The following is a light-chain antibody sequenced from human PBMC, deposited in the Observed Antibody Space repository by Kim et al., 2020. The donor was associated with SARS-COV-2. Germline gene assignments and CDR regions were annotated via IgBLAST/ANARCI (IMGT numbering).Light chain of an antibody. CDR2: AAS. V-gene: IGKV1-8*01. Sequence: AIRMTQSPSSFSASTGDRVTITCRASQGISSYLAWYQQKPGKAPKLLIYAASTLQSGVPSRFSGRGSGTDFTLTISCLQSEDFATYYCQQYYSYPVTFGQGTKLEI. CDR3: QQYYSYPVT. CDR1: QGISSY. J-gene: IGKJ2*01.